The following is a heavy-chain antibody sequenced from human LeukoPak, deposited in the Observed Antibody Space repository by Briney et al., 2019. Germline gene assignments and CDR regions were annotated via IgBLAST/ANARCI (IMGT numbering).Heavy chain of an antibody. CDR3: ARYRIAPRYYYYMDV. CDR2: IYYSGST. V-gene: IGHV4-59*01. Sequence: PSETLSLTCTVSGGSISRYYWSWIRQPPGKGLEWIGYIYYSGSTNYNPPLKSRVTISVDTSKNQFSLKLSSVTAADTAVYYCARYRIAPRYYYYMDVWGKGTTVTVSS. J-gene: IGHJ6*03. D-gene: IGHD2-15*01. CDR1: GGSISRYY.